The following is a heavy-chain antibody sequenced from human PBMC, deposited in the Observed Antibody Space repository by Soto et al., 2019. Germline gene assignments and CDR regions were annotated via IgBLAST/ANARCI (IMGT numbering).Heavy chain of an antibody. CDR1: GYTFTSYG. CDR2: ISAYNGNT. D-gene: IGHD5-18*01. V-gene: IGHV1-18*01. Sequence: AAVKVSCKASGYTFTSYGISWVRQAPGQGLEWMGWISAYNGNTNYAQKLQGRVTMTTDTSTSTAYMELRTLRSDDTAVYYCASSLLVGYGLEGESDWGQGTLVTVSS. CDR3: ASSLLVGYGLEGESD. J-gene: IGHJ4*02.